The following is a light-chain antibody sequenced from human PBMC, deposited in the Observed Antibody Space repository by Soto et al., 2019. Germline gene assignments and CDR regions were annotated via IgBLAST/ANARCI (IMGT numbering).Light chain of an antibody. CDR2: ADS. V-gene: IGLV3-21*02. CDR1: NVGSRS. CDR3: QVWDSDSAAGV. Sequence: SSELTQPPSVSVAPGQTARITCEGNNVGSRSVHWYHQRPGQAPVLVIYADSDRPSGIPERFSGSNSGNTATLTISRVEAGDEADFYCQVWDSDSAAGVFGGGTKLTVL. J-gene: IGLJ2*01.